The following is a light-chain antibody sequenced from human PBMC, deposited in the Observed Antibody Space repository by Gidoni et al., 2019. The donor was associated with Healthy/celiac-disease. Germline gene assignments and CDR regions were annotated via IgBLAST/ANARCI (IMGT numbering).Light chain of an antibody. J-gene: IGKJ5*01. CDR3: MQALQTPIT. V-gene: IGKV2-28*01. Sequence: DIVMTQSPLSLPVTPGEPASISCRSSQSLLHSNGYNYLDWYLQKQGQSPQLLIYLGSNRASGVPDMFSGSGSGTDFTLKISRVEAEDVGVYYCMQALQTPITFGQGTRLEIK. CDR2: LGS. CDR1: QSLLHSNGYNY.